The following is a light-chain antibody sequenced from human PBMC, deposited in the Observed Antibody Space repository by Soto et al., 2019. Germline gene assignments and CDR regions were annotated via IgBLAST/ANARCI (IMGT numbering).Light chain of an antibody. V-gene: IGKV3-20*01. J-gene: IGKJ2*01. CDR3: QQYGSSPLYT. CDR1: QSVSNSY. Sequence: EIVLTQSPGTLSLSPGERATLSCRASQSVSNSYLAWYQQKPGQAPRLLIYGASSRATGIPDRFSGSGSGTDXXXXXXXLEPEDFAVYYCQQYGSSPLYTFGQGTNLEIK. CDR2: GAS.